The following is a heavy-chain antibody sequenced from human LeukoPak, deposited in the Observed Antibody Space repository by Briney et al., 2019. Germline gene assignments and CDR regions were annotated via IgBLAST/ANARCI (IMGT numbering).Heavy chain of an antibody. J-gene: IGHJ6*03. CDR1: GFTFDDYG. D-gene: IGHD6-19*01. CDR2: INWNGGST. V-gene: IGHV3-20*04. CDR3: AKADGGQWPSSYYYYYMDV. Sequence: PGGSLRLSCAASGFTFDDYGMSWVRQAPGKGLEWVSGINWNGGSTGYADSVKGRFTISRDNSKNTLYLQMNSLRAEDTAVYYCAKADGGQWPSSYYYYYMDVWGKGTTVTVSS.